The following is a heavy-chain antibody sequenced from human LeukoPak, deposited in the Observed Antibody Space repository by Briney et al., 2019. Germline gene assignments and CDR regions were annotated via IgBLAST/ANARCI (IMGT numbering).Heavy chain of an antibody. V-gene: IGHV3-9*01. Sequence: GGSLRLSGAASGFSFDDYAMHWVRQAPGKGLEWVSSITWNSNTINYADSVRGRFTISRDNAKNSLYLQMNSLRPEDTALYYCAKSGSGRSRYNWFDPWGQGTLVTVSS. J-gene: IGHJ5*02. D-gene: IGHD6-19*01. CDR3: AKSGSGRSRYNWFDP. CDR2: ITWNSNTI. CDR1: GFSFDDYA.